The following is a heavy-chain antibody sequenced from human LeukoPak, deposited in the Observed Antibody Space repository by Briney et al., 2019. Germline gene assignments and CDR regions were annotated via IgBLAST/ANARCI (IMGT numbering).Heavy chain of an antibody. CDR2: IYSGGST. CDR1: GFTVSSNY. V-gene: IGHV3-53*01. Sequence: GGSLRLSCAASGFTVSSNYMSWVRQAPGKGLEWVSVIYSGGSTYYADSVKGRFTISRDNSKNTLYLQMNSLRAEDTAVYYCARQEELELVLDYWGQGTLVTVSS. J-gene: IGHJ4*02. CDR3: ARQEELELVLDY. D-gene: IGHD1-7*01.